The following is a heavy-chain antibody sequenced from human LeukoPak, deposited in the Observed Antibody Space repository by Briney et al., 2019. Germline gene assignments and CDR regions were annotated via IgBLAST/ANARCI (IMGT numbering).Heavy chain of an antibody. V-gene: IGHV1-2*04. J-gene: IGHJ5*02. CDR2: IDPHSGDT. D-gene: IGHD4-11*01. CDR3: ARERFLPSVLQYHNWFDP. Sequence: ASVKVSCKASGYTFSDYYIHWVRQAPGQGLEWKGWIDPHSGDTNYAQRFQGWVTMTRDTSISTAYMELSRLKSDDTAVYYCARERFLPSVLQYHNWFDPWGQGTLVTVSS. CDR1: GYTFSDYY.